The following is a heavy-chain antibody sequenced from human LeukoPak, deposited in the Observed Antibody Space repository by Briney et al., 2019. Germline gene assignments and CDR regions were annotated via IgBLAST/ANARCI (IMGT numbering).Heavy chain of an antibody. J-gene: IGHJ4*02. CDR3: ARPKLSGGYYYSNRQFDY. D-gene: IGHD1-26*01. CDR1: GGSISSYY. V-gene: IGHV4-4*07. CDR2: IYTSGST. Sequence: SETLSLTCTVSGGSISSYYWSWIRQPAGKGLEWIGRIYTSGSTNYNPSLKSRVTMSVDTSKNQFSLKLSSVTAADTAVYYCARPKLSGGYYYSNRQFDYWGQGTLVTVSS.